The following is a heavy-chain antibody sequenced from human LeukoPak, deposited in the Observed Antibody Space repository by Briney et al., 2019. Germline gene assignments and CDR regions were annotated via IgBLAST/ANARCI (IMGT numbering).Heavy chain of an antibody. D-gene: IGHD3-3*01. CDR3: ARPKTRITIFGVVIGSPWFDP. CDR2: INTNSGNT. Sequence: ASVKVSCKASGDTLTSYDINWVRQATGQGVEWMGWINTNSGNTSYAQKFQGRVTMTRTTPISTAYMELSSLRCEDTAVYYCARPKTRITIFGVVIGSPWFDPWGQGTLVTVSS. J-gene: IGHJ5*02. CDR1: GDTLTSYD. V-gene: IGHV1-8*01.